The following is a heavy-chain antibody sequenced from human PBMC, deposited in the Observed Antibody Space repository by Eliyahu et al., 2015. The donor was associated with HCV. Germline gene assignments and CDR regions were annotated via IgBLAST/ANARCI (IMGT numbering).Heavy chain of an antibody. CDR3: ARGRDVLLWFRELLCLDY. Sequence: QVQLVESGGGVVQPGRSLRLSCAASGFTFXXYXMHWVRQAPGKGLXXVAVIWYDGSNKYYADSVKGRFTISRDNSKNTLYLQMNSLRAEDTAVYYCARGRDVLLWFRELLCLDYWGQGTLVTVSS. CDR2: IWYDGSNK. CDR1: GFTFXXYX. V-gene: IGHV3-33*01. D-gene: IGHD3-10*01. J-gene: IGHJ4*02.